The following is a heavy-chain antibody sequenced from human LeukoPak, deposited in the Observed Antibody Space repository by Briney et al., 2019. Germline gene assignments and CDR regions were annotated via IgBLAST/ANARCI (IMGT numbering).Heavy chain of an antibody. Sequence: SETLSLTCTVSGYSISSGYYWGWIRQPPGRGLGGIGYIYYSGSTTYNPSLKSRVTISVDTSKNQFSLRLTSVTAADTAVYYCAKEGGYGSGFLAYWGQGALVTVSS. CDR1: GYSISSGYY. CDR2: IYYSGST. J-gene: IGHJ4*02. D-gene: IGHD3-10*01. V-gene: IGHV4-59*01. CDR3: AKEGGYGSGFLAY.